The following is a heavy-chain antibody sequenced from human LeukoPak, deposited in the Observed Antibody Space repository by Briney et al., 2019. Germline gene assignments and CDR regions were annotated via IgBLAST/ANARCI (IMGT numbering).Heavy chain of an antibody. CDR1: GFTFSSYS. D-gene: IGHD3-16*02. J-gene: IGHJ4*02. Sequence: PGGSLRLSCAASGFTFSSYSMNWVRQAPGKGLEWVSYISSSSSTIYYADSVKGRFTISGDNAKNSLYLQMNSLRAEDTAVYYCARGRSLFDYWGQGTLVTVSS. CDR3: ARGRSLFDY. V-gene: IGHV3-48*01. CDR2: ISSSSSTI.